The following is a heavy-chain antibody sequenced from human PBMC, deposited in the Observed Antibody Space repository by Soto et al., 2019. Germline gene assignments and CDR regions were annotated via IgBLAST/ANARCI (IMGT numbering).Heavy chain of an antibody. V-gene: IGHV4-59*01. CDR1: GGSISSYY. J-gene: IGHJ4*02. Sequence: PSETLSLTCTVSGGSISSYYWSWIRQPPGKGLEWIGYIYYSGSTNYNPTLKSRVTISVDTSKNQFSLKLSSVTAADTAVYYCARVNIQRWPPGRSYYFDDWGQGTLVTVSS. CDR3: ARVNIQRWPPGRSYYFDD. D-gene: IGHD5-18*01. CDR2: IYYSGST.